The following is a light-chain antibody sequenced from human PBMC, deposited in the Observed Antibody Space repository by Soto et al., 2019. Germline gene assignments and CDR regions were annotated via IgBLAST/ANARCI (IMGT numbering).Light chain of an antibody. J-gene: IGLJ1*01. CDR2: EVN. CDR1: SSDVGSYTY. Sequence: QSVLTQPASVSGSPRQSITISCTGASSDVGSYTYVSWYKQHPGKAPKLMIYEVNNRPSGVSNRFSGSKSGNTASLTISGLQAEDEADYYCSSYTSSSTLYVFGTGTQLTVL. CDR3: SSYTSSSTLYV. V-gene: IGLV2-14*01.